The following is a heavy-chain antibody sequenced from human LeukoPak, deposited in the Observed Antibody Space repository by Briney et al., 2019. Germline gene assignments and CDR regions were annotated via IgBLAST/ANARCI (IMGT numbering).Heavy chain of an antibody. CDR1: GGSISINNYY. J-gene: IGHJ4*02. V-gene: IGHV4-39*01. CDR3: ARQHHNGGYDF. D-gene: IGHD1-26*01. CDR2: IYYSGST. Sequence: SETLSHTCTVSGGSISINNYYWAWIRQPPGKGLEWIGSIYYSGSTYYNASLKGRVTISIDTSKKQFSLKLSSVTAGDTALFYCARQHHNGGYDFWGQGTLVTVSS.